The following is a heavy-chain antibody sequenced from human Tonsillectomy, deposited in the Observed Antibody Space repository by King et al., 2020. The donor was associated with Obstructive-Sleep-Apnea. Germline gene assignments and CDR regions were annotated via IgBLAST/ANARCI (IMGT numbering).Heavy chain of an antibody. D-gene: IGHD1-26*01. CDR1: GFTFRNYP. CDR2: ISYDGSNK. V-gene: IGHV3-30*04. Sequence: VQLVESGGGVVQPGRSLRLSCAASGFTFRNYPIHWVRQAPGKGLEWGALISYDGSNKYYADSVKGRFTISRDNSKNTLYLQMNSLRAEDTAVYYCARNRYSGTYYGESDYWGQGTLVTVSS. CDR3: ARNRYSGTYYGESDY. J-gene: IGHJ4*02.